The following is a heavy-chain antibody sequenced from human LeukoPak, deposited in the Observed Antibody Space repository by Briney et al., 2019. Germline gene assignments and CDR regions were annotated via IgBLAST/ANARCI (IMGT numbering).Heavy chain of an antibody. CDR3: ITAPDHHRYFDL. CDR1: GFTFSNAW. Sequence: GGSLRLSCAASGFTFSNAWMSWVRQAPGKGLEWVGRIKSKTDGGTTDYAAPVKGRFTISRDDSKNTLYLQMNSLKTEDTAVYYCITAPDHHRYFDLWGRGTLVTVSS. CDR2: IKSKTDGGTT. V-gene: IGHV3-15*01. D-gene: IGHD1-14*01. J-gene: IGHJ2*01.